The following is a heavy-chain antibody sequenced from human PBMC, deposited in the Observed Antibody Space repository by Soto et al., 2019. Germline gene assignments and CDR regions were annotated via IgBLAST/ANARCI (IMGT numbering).Heavy chain of an antibody. J-gene: IGHJ5*02. CDR2: IHYSGST. CDR1: CDSVSSVTYY. D-gene: IGHD4-4*01. V-gene: IGHV4-61*01. Sequence: ASETLSLTCLFSCDSVSSVTYYWSWIRQPPGKGLEWIGYIHYSGSTNYNPSLKGRVSMSLDTSKNQFSLKLISVTAADTAFYYCARADDYKSSWFDPWGQGTLVTVSS. CDR3: ARADDYKSSWFDP.